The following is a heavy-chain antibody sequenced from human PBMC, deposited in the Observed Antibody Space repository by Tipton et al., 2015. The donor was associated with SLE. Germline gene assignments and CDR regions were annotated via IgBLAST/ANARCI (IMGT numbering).Heavy chain of an antibody. CDR3: ARDPHY. J-gene: IGHJ4*02. V-gene: IGHV4-34*01. CDR1: GGSISSYY. CDR2: INHSGST. Sequence: LRLSCTVSGGSISSYYWSWIRQPPGKGLEWIGEINHSGSTNYNPSLKSRVTISVDTSKNQFSLKLSSVTAADTAVYYCARDPHYWGQGTLVTVSS.